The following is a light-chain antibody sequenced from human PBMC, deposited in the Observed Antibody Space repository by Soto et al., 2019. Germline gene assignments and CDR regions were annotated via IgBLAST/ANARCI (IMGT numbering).Light chain of an antibody. CDR2: ETS. Sequence: EIFLTQSPGTLSLSPGERATLYCRASQSFSSSYLAWYQQKPGQAPRLLIYETSSRATGIPDRFSGSGSGTDFTLIITRLEPEDFAVYYCEQYGSSPPTFGQGTKVDIK. J-gene: IGKJ1*01. CDR1: QSFSSSY. CDR3: EQYGSSPPT. V-gene: IGKV3-20*01.